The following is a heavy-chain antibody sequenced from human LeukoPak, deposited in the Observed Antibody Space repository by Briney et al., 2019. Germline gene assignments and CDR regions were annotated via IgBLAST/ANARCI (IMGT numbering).Heavy chain of an antibody. D-gene: IGHD1-1*01. V-gene: IGHV1-2*02. CDR2: INPNSGVT. J-gene: IGHJ4*02. CDR1: GYTFIAYY. CDR3: ARDLQEVPRPGRVDY. Sequence: GASVKVSCKASGYTFIAYYMHWVRQAPGQGLEWMGWINPNSGVTKYAQRFQGRLTMTRDTSISTAYMELSSLRSDDTAVYYCARDLQEVPRPGRVDYWGQGTLVTVSS.